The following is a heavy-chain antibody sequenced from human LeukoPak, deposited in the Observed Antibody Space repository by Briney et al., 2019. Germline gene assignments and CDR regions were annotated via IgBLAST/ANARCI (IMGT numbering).Heavy chain of an antibody. V-gene: IGHV1-18*01. CDR1: GYTFSSYG. J-gene: IGHJ4*02. Sequence: APVKVSXKASGYTFSSYGISWVRQAPGQGLEWMGWISGYNSKTKYAQKFQGRVIMTTDTSTSTAYMELRSLRSDDTAVYYCARSAVTGTSPFDFWGQGTLVTVSS. CDR3: ARSAVTGTSPFDF. D-gene: IGHD6-19*01. CDR2: ISGYNSKT.